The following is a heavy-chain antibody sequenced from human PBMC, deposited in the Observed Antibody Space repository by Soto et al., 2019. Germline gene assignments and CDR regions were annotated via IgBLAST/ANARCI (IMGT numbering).Heavy chain of an antibody. V-gene: IGHV3-30*18. D-gene: IGHD3-10*01. CDR2: ILYDGSDK. J-gene: IGHJ4*02. Sequence: QVQLVESGGSVVQPGRSLRLSCAASGFTFSSYGMHWVRQAPGKGLEWVTGILYDGSDKYYADSVKGRFTISRENSKNTLYLQMNSLRTEDSAVYYCANAGGGFGDFVHHWGQGTPVTVSS. CDR1: GFTFSSYG. CDR3: ANAGGGFGDFVHH.